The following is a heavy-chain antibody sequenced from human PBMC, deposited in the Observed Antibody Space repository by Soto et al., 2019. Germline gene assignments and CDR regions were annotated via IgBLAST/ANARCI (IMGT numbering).Heavy chain of an antibody. J-gene: IGHJ4*02. Sequence: PGGSLRLTCAASGFSFSSCEMSWVRQAPGKGLEWVSYISGSGTSTQYSDSVKGRFTISRDNAKNSLHLQMNSLGAEDTAVYYCASKIVTPGYHYYDYWRQGTLVTASS. D-gene: IGHD3-9*01. CDR2: ISGSGTST. CDR3: ASKIVTPGYHYYDY. CDR1: GFSFSSCE. V-gene: IGHV3-48*03.